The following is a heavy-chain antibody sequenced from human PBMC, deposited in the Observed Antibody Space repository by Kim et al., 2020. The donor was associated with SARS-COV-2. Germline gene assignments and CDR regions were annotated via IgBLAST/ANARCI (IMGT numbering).Heavy chain of an antibody. V-gene: IGHV4-39*01. CDR1: GGSISDSNYY. CDR2: IYYSGST. CDR3: ARQRGGSSWSDS. D-gene: IGHD6-13*01. J-gene: IGHJ5*01. Sequence: SETLSLTCTVSGGSISDSNYYWAWIRQPPGKALEWIGHIYYSGSTYYNPSLKSRVTMVVDTSNNQFSLKLSSVTAADTAVYYCARQRGGSSWSDSWGQGTLVTVSS.